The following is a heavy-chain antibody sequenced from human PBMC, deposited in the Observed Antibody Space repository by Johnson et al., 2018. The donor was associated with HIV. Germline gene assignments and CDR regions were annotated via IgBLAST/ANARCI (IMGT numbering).Heavy chain of an antibody. Sequence: QMQLVESGGGVVQPGRSLRLSCAASGFAFSNYGMHWVRQAPGKGLEWVEVISFDGSHKYYTDSVKGLSTISRDNSNNTLYLHMNSLRPDDTGVYYCAKDKFMFLDNPVDAFDVWGQGTMVTFSS. CDR2: ISFDGSHK. D-gene: IGHD3/OR15-3a*01. V-gene: IGHV3-30*18. CDR1: GFAFSNYG. J-gene: IGHJ3*01. CDR3: AKDKFMFLDNPVDAFDV.